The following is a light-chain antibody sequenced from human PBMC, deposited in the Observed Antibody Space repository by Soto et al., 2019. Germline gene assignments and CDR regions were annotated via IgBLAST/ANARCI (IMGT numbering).Light chain of an antibody. CDR2: AAS. J-gene: IGKJ2*01. CDR1: QSVSNSS. Sequence: EIVLTQSPGTLSLSPGERATFSCRASQSVSNSSLAWYHQKPGQAPRLLLFAASRRATGIPDTFSGSGSGTDFTLTISSLEPEDFAVSYCQDYGNSPMYTFGQGTRLELK. V-gene: IGKV3-20*01. CDR3: QDYGNSPMYT.